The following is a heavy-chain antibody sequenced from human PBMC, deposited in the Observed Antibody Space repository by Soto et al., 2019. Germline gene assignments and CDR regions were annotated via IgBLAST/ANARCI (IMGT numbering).Heavy chain of an antibody. CDR3: ARVYYDFWSVDYYYYMHV. CDR2: INHSGST. V-gene: IGHV4-34*01. Sequence: SETLSLTCAVYGGSFSGYYWSWIRQPPGKGLEWIGEINHSGSTNYNPSLKSRVTISVDTSKNQFSLKLGSVTAADTAVYYCARVYYDFWSVDYYYYMHVWGKGTTVTVSS. CDR1: GGSFSGYY. D-gene: IGHD3-3*01. J-gene: IGHJ6*03.